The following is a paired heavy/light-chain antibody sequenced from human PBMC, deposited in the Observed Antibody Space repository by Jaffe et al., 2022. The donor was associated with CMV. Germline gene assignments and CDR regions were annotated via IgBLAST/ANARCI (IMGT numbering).Light chain of an antibody. Sequence: DIQMTQSPSSLSASVGDRVTITCRASQSISSYLNWYQQKPGKAPKLLIYAASSLQSGVPSRFSGSGSGTDFTLTISSLQPEDFATYYCQQSYSTGLTFGGGTKVEIK. V-gene: IGKV1-39*01. CDR3: QQSYSTGLT. J-gene: IGKJ4*01. CDR1: QSISSY. CDR2: AAS.
Heavy chain of an antibody. V-gene: IGHV3-49*04. CDR2: IRSKAYGGTT. Sequence: EVQLVESGGGLVQPGRSLRLSCTASGFTFGDYAMSWVRQAPGKGLEWVGFIRSKAYGGTTEYAASVKGRFTISRDDSKSIAYLQMNSLKTEDTAVYYCTRVPRVLRFLEWLLRGAAFDIWGQGTMVTVSS. D-gene: IGHD3-3*01. J-gene: IGHJ3*02. CDR1: GFTFGDYA. CDR3: TRVPRVLRFLEWLLRGAAFDI.